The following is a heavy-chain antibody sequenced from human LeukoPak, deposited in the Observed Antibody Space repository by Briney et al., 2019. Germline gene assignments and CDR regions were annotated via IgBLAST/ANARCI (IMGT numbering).Heavy chain of an antibody. CDR3: ARDTYYYGSGTYNWFDP. CDR2: IIPIFGTA. J-gene: IGHJ5*02. D-gene: IGHD3-10*01. CDR1: GGTFSSYA. V-gene: IGHV1-69*05. Sequence: SVKVSCKASGGTFSSYAICWVRQAPGQGLEWMGGIIPIFGTANYAQKFQGRVTITTDESTSTAYMELSSLRSEDTAVYYCARDTYYYGSGTYNWFDPWGQGTLVTVSS.